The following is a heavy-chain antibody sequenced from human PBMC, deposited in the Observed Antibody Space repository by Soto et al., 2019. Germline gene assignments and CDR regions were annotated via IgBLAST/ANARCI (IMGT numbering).Heavy chain of an antibody. Sequence: GGSLRLSCAASGFTFSSYSMNWVRQAPGKGLEWISYVSTSSSTIFYADSLKGRFTISRDNAKNSLYLQMNSLRDEDTAVYYCARDSLYGGNPGYDYYYYGMDVWGQGTTVTVSS. V-gene: IGHV3-48*02. CDR3: ARDSLYGGNPGYDYYYYGMDV. J-gene: IGHJ6*02. D-gene: IGHD4-17*01. CDR1: GFTFSSYS. CDR2: VSTSSSTI.